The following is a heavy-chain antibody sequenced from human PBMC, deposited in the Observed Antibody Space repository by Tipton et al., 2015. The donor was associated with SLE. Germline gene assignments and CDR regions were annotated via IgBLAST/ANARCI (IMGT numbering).Heavy chain of an antibody. CDR1: GGSFSGYY. J-gene: IGHJ4*02. Sequence: TLSLTCAVYGGSFSGYYWSWIRQPPGKGLEWIGEINHSGSTNYNPSLKSRVTISVDTSKNQFSLNLSSVTAADTAVYYCARLIAARLPFDYWGQGTLVTVSS. V-gene: IGHV4-34*01. CDR2: INHSGST. D-gene: IGHD6-6*01. CDR3: ARLIAARLPFDY.